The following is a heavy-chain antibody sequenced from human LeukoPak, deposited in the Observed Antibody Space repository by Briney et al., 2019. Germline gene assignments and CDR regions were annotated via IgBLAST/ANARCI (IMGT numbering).Heavy chain of an antibody. D-gene: IGHD6-19*01. Sequence: PSETLSLTCTVSGGSISINNYYWAWVRQPPGTGLEWLWSIYYTGTTYYNPSLNNRVTISVDTPKNQFSLRLSSVTAADTAVYYCARDLGAVAGTTDYWGQGILVTVSS. J-gene: IGHJ4*02. CDR1: GGSISINNYY. CDR2: IYYTGTT. V-gene: IGHV4-39*07. CDR3: ARDLGAVAGTTDY.